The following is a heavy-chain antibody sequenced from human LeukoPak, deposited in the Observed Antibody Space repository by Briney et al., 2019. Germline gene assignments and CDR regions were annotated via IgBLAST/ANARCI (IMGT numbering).Heavy chain of an antibody. CDR3: ARPDDSESFYRANHY. CDR2: ISSDGNNK. Sequence: PGGSLRLSCAASGFIFNSYPMHGVRQAPGKGLEWVAVISSDGNNKYYADSVKGRFTISRDNSNNTLSLQMNGLRVEDTAVYYCARPDDSESFYRANHYWGRGTLVTVS. V-gene: IGHV3-30*04. D-gene: IGHD3-10*01. CDR1: GFIFNSYP. J-gene: IGHJ4*02.